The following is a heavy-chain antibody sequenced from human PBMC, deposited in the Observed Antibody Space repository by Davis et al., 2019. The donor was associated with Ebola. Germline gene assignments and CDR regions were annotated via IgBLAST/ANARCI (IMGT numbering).Heavy chain of an antibody. CDR1: GFTFSSYW. J-gene: IGHJ6*03. D-gene: IGHD6-19*01. V-gene: IGHV3-7*03. CDR3: AKDVAVAGPDYYYYYMDV. CDR2: IKQDGSEK. Sequence: PGGSLRLSCAASGFTFSSYWMSWVRQAPGKGLEWVANIKQDGSEKYYVDSVKGRFTISRDNSKNTLYLQMNSLRAEDTAVYYCAKDVAVAGPDYYYYYMDVWGKGTTVTVSS.